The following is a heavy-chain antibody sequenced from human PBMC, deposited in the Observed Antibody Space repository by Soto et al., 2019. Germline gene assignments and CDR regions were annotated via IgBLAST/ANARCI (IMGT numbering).Heavy chain of an antibody. CDR1: GFTFSSYW. Sequence: GGSLRLSCAASGFTFSSYWMSWVRQAPGKGLEWVANIKQDGSEKYYVDSVKGRFTISRDNAKNSLYLQMNSLRAEDTAVYYCARDKRSFVVPAAKYYYYYYMDVWGKGTTVTVSS. CDR2: IKQDGSEK. D-gene: IGHD2-2*01. CDR3: ARDKRSFVVPAAKYYYYYYMDV. J-gene: IGHJ6*03. V-gene: IGHV3-7*01.